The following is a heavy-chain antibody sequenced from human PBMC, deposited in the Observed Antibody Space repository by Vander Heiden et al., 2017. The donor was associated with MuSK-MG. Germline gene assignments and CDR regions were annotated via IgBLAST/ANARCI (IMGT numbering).Heavy chain of an antibody. CDR1: GFSFSTSGVG. V-gene: IGHV2-5*01. D-gene: IGHD1-1*01. CDR2: NYWNDDK. J-gene: IGHJ4*02. Sequence: QITLKESGPTLVKPTQTLTLTCAFSGFSFSTSGVGVGWIRQPPGKALEWLALNYWNDDKRYDPSLETKLTITKDTSKNQVVLKMTNSDTLDTAPYDCGRRRLTRLSVYFDYWGQGRRGNISP. CDR3: GRRRLTRLSVYFDY.